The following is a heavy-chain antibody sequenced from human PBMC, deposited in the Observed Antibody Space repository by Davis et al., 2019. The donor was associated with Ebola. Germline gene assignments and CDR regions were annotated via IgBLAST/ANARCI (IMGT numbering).Heavy chain of an antibody. V-gene: IGHV1-3*01. CDR1: GYIFTSYA. CDR3: TRLYYRDVDY. CDR2: INAGNGNT. Sequence: ASVKVSCKASGYIFTSYAMHWLRHAPGQRLEWMGWINAGNGNTKYSQKFQGRVPITRDTSASTAYMELSSLRSEDTAVYYCTRLYYRDVDYWGQGTLVTVSS. D-gene: IGHD1-26*01. J-gene: IGHJ4*02.